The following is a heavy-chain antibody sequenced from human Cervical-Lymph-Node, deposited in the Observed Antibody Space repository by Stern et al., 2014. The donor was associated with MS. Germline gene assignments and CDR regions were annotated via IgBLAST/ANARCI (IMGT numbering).Heavy chain of an antibody. CDR2: IYYSGCT. J-gene: IGHJ4*02. CDR3: ASDPGPDCYDHLYYFDD. Sequence: QLQMQESGPGLVKPSETLSLTCTVSGASISSSSYYWAWIRQPPGQGLEGIGSIYYSGCTYNNPSLNTRATLSVDTAKTHFSLKLSSVTASDTAVYFCASDPGPDCYDHLYYFDDWGQGTLVSVSS. V-gene: IGHV4-39*02. CDR1: GASISSSSYY. D-gene: IGHD2-21*02.